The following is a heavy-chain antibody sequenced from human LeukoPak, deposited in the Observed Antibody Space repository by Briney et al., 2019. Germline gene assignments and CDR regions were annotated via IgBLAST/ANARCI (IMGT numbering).Heavy chain of an antibody. CDR2: ISSSGGTI. V-gene: IGHV3-48*03. J-gene: IGHJ4*02. D-gene: IGHD3-16*01. Sequence: GGSLRLSCAASGFIFSSYVMNWVRQAPGKGLEWVSYISSSGGTIYYADSVKGRFTISRDNAKNSQYLQMNSLRAEDTAVYYCARDGGLGYWGQGTLVTVSS. CDR3: ARDGGLGY. CDR1: GFIFSSYV.